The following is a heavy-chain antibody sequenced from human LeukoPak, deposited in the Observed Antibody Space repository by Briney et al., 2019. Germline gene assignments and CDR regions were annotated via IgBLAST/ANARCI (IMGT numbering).Heavy chain of an antibody. CDR2: INPSGGST. D-gene: IGHD5-12*01. CDR1: GYTFTSYY. V-gene: IGHV1-46*01. J-gene: IGHJ4*02. CDR3: VRSVDIVAHFDY. Sequence: ASVKVSCKASGYTFTSYYMHWVRQAPGQGLEWMGIINPSGGSTSYAQKFQGRVTMTRDTSTSTVYMELSNLRSEDTAVYYCVRSVDIVAHFDYWGQGTLVTVSS.